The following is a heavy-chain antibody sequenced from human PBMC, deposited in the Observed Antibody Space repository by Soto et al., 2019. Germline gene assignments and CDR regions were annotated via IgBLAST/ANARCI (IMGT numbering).Heavy chain of an antibody. J-gene: IGHJ5*02. D-gene: IGHD6-19*01. CDR3: ASGESPKGRYSSGWFVL. Sequence: SLKVSCKACGGTFSSYAISWVRQAPGQGLEWMGGIIPIFGTANYAQKFQGRVTITADKSTSTAYMELSSLRSEDTAVYYCASGESPKGRYSSGWFVLWGQGTLVTVSS. V-gene: IGHV1-69*06. CDR1: GGTFSSYA. CDR2: IIPIFGTA.